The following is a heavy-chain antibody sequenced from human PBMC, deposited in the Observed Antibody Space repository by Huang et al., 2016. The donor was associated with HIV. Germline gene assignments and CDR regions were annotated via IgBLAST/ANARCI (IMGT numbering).Heavy chain of an antibody. V-gene: IGHV5-51*01. Sequence: VQLVQSGAEVKKPGESLKISCKGSGYSFSSYWIAWVRQMPGKGLAWMGVIVPDDSDTTYSPSVECQVTISADKSIGTAYLQWSSLKASDTAMYYCARRFSSSSGYFDYWGQGSLVTVSS. CDR2: IVPDDSDT. CDR3: ARRFSSSSGYFDY. J-gene: IGHJ4*02. D-gene: IGHD6-6*01. CDR1: GYSFSSYW.